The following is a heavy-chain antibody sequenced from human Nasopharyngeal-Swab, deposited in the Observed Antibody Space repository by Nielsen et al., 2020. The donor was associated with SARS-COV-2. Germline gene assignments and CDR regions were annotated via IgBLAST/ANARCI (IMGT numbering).Heavy chain of an antibody. D-gene: IGHD1-26*01. V-gene: IGHV3-74*01. CDR3: ARISGSYDY. CDR1: GFTFSSYA. CDR2: INSDGSST. Sequence: GESLKISCAASGFTFSSYAMHWVRQAPGKGLVWVSRINSDGSSTSYADSVKGRFTISRDNAKNTLYLQMNSLRAEDTAVYYCARISGSYDYWGQGTLVTVSS. J-gene: IGHJ4*02.